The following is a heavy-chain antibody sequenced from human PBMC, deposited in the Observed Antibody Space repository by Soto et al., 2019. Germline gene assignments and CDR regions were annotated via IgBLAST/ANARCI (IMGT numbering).Heavy chain of an antibody. CDR2: IIPLFGTT. CDR1: GGTFSSNS. Sequence: QVQLVQSGAEVKRPGSSVKVSCKASGGTFSSNSINWVRQAPGQGLEWMGSIIPLFGTTDYAQNFQDRVTISEDKFTNTACMELSSLRSEDTAVYFCARAVLSSSRPSYYEYGMDVWGQGTTVTVSS. D-gene: IGHD3-16*01. CDR3: ARAVLSSSRPSYYEYGMDV. J-gene: IGHJ6*02. V-gene: IGHV1-69*06.